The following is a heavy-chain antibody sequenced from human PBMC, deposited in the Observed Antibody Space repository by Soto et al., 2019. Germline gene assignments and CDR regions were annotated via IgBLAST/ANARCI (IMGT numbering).Heavy chain of an antibody. CDR3: ARTNGDLDWYFDL. CDR2: INPSGGST. D-gene: IGHD4-17*01. V-gene: IGHV1-46*01. J-gene: IGHJ2*01. Sequence: ASVKVSCEASAYTFTSYYMHWVRQAPGQGLEWMGIINPSGGSTSYAQKFQGRVTMTRDTSTSTVYMELSSLRSEDTAVYYCARTNGDLDWYFDLWGRGTLVTSPQ. CDR1: AYTFTSYY.